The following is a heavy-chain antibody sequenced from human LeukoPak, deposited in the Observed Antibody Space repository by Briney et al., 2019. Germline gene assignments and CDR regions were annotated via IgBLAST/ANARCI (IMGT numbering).Heavy chain of an antibody. CDR2: MNPNSGNT. CDR1: GYTFTSYD. CDR3: ARDLSGWDYGGFDY. D-gene: IGHD6-19*01. V-gene: IGHV1-8*01. Sequence: GASVKVSCKASGYTFTSYDINWVRQATGQGLEWMGWMNPNSGNTGYAQKFQGRVTMTRNTSISTAYMELSRLRSDDTAVYYCARDLSGWDYGGFDYWGQGTLVTVSS. J-gene: IGHJ4*02.